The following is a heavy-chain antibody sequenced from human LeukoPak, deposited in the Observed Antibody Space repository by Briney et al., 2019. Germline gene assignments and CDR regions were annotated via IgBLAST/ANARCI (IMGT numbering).Heavy chain of an antibody. Sequence: SETLSLTCTVSGGSISSSSYYWGWIRQPPGKGLEWIGSIYYSGSTYYNPSLKSRVTLSVDTSKNQFSLKLSSVTAADTAVYYCARASSGWNWGQGTLVTVSS. CDR3: ARASSGWN. CDR1: GGSISSSSYY. J-gene: IGHJ4*02. CDR2: IYYSGST. V-gene: IGHV4-39*01. D-gene: IGHD6-19*01.